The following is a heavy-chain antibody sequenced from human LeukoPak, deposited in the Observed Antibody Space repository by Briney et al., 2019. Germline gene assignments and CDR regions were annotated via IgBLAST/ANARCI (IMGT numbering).Heavy chain of an antibody. D-gene: IGHD1-26*01. J-gene: IGHJ4*02. Sequence: SETLSLTCTVSGGSISNSNYYCAWIRQPPGKGLEWIGSIYYSGSTYYNPSLKSRVAISVDTSQNQFSLTLSSVTAADTAVYYCARHSGNYYPDYWGQGTLVTVSS. CDR2: IYYSGST. V-gene: IGHV4-39*01. CDR3: ARHSGNYYPDY. CDR1: GGSISNSNYY.